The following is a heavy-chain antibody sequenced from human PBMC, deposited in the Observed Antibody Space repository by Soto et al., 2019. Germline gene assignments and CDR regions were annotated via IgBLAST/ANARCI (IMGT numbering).Heavy chain of an antibody. CDR1: GGSFSGYY. CDR3: ARGRCSSTRCYVGYYYYGMDV. D-gene: IGHD2-2*01. CDR2: INHSGST. V-gene: IGHV4-34*01. Sequence: SEILSLTCAVYGGSFSGYYWSWIRQPPGKGLEWIGEINHSGSTNYNPSLKSRVTISVDTSKNQFSLKLSSVTAADTAVYYCARGRCSSTRCYVGYYYYGMDVWGQGTTVTVSS. J-gene: IGHJ6*02.